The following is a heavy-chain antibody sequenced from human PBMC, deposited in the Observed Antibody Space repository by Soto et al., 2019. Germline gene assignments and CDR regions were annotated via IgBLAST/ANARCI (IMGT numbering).Heavy chain of an antibody. CDR1: GYTFTDYY. CDR2: INPNSGGT. J-gene: IGHJ4*02. Sequence: ASVKVSCKASGYTFTDYYVHWVRQAPGQGLEWMGWINPNSGGTKSAQKFQGRVTMTRDTSISTAYMELSRLRSDDTAVYYCARRKGDYYDSSGYHYYFDYWGQGTLVTVSS. V-gene: IGHV1-2*02. D-gene: IGHD3-22*01. CDR3: ARRKGDYYDSSGYHYYFDY.